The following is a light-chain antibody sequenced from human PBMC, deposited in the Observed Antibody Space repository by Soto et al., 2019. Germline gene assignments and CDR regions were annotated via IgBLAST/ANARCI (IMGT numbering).Light chain of an antibody. V-gene: IGLV2-14*03. CDR3: SSYSTTNTLV. J-gene: IGLJ1*01. CDR2: EVN. CDR1: SSDVGGSDH. Sequence: QSVLTQPASVSGSPGQSVTISCTGASSDVGGSDHVSWYQQHPGKAPKLILYEVNNRPSGVSNRFSGSKSGNTASLIISGLQADDEAEYFCSSYSTTNTLVFGSGTKVTVL.